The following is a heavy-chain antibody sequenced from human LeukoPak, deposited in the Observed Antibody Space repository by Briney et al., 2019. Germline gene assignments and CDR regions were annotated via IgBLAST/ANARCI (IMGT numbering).Heavy chain of an antibody. V-gene: IGHV4-39*02. D-gene: IGHD6-19*01. CDR3: ARDPVAGIRAYNWFDP. Sequence: PSGTLSLTCTVSGGSIRSSYYYWGWIRQPPGKGLEWIGSIYDSGSTYYNPSLKSRVTISVDTSKNQFSLKLSSVTAADTAVYYCARDPVAGIRAYNWFDPWGQGTLVTVSS. J-gene: IGHJ5*02. CDR1: GGSIRSSYYY. CDR2: IYDSGST.